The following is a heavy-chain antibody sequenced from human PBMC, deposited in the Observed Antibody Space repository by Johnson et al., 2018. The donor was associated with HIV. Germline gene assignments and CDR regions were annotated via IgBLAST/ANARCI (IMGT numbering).Heavy chain of an antibody. J-gene: IGHJ3*02. D-gene: IGHD4-17*01. CDR1: GFTFSSYT. Sequence: QVQLVESGGGVVQPGRSLRLSCAASGFTFSSYTMHWVRQAPGKGLEWVAVISYDGKNKDYADPVKGRFTRSRDNAKNSLSLQMHSLRAEDTAVSYCARASTTVTTGDDAFDIWGQGTMVTVSS. CDR2: ISYDGKNK. CDR3: ARASTTVTTGDDAFDI. V-gene: IGHV3-30*14.